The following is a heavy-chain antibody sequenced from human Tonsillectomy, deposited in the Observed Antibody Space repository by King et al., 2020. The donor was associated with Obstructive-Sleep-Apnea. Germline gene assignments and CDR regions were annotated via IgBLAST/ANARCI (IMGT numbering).Heavy chain of an antibody. Sequence: VQLQESGPGLVKPSQTLSLTCTVSGGSISSGGYYWSWIRQHPGKGLEWIGYIYYSGSTYYNPSLKSRVTISVDTSKNQFSLKLISVTAADTAVYYCARGYSGYDGLGAFDIWGQGTMVTVSS. D-gene: IGHD5-12*01. CDR1: GGSISSGGYY. CDR2: IYYSGST. V-gene: IGHV4-31*03. CDR3: ARGYSGYDGLGAFDI. J-gene: IGHJ3*02.